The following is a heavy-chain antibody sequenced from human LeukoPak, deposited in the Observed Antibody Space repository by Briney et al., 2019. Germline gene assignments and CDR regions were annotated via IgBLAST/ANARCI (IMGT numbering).Heavy chain of an antibody. Sequence: SETLSLTCTVSGGSISSGDYYWSWIRQPPGKGLEWTGYIYYSGSTYYNPSLKSRVTISVDTSKNQFSLKLSSVTAADTAVYYCARDLVVVPAAIGDAFDIWGQGTMVTVPS. CDR2: IYYSGST. CDR3: ARDLVVVPAAIGDAFDI. CDR1: GGSISSGDYY. D-gene: IGHD2-2*02. J-gene: IGHJ3*02. V-gene: IGHV4-30-4*08.